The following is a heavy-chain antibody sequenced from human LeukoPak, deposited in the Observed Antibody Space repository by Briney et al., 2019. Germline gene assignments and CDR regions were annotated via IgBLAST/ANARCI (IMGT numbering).Heavy chain of an antibody. J-gene: IGHJ4*02. D-gene: IGHD3-3*01. Sequence: SETLSLTCTVSGSISSYYWSWIRQPPGKGLEWIGYIYTSGSTNYNPSLKSRVTISVDTSKNQFSLKLSSVTAADAAVYYCARAYYDFWSGYLDYWGQGTLVTVSS. CDR2: IYTSGST. V-gene: IGHV4-4*09. CDR3: ARAYYDFWSGYLDY. CDR1: GSISSYY.